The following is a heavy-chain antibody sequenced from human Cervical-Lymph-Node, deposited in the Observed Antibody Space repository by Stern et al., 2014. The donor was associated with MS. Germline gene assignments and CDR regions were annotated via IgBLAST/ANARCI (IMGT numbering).Heavy chain of an antibody. Sequence: QVQLVQSGAEVKKPGSSVKVSCKASGGTFSSYAISWVRQAPGQGLEWMGGIIPIFGTANYAQKFQGRVTITADESTSTAYMELSSLRSEDTAVYYCARDGGAYYDSSGYYQNWFDPWGQGTLVTVSS. CDR2: IIPIFGTA. CDR1: GGTFSSYA. CDR3: ARDGGAYYDSSGYYQNWFDP. D-gene: IGHD3-22*01. V-gene: IGHV1-69*01. J-gene: IGHJ5*02.